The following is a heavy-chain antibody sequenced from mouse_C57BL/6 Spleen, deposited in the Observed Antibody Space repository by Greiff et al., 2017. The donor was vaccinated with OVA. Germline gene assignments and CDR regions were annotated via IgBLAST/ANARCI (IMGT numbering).Heavy chain of an antibody. J-gene: IGHJ2*01. D-gene: IGHD2-5*01. CDR1: GFTFSSYA. CDR3: ARRSYSNSFDY. CDR2: ISDGGSYT. V-gene: IGHV5-4*03. Sequence: EVKVEESGGGLVKPGGSLKLSCAASGFTFSSYAMSWVRQTPEKRLEWVATISDGGSYTYYPDNVKGRFTISRDNAKNNLYLQMSHLKSEDTAMYYCARRSYSNSFDYWGQGTTLTVSS.